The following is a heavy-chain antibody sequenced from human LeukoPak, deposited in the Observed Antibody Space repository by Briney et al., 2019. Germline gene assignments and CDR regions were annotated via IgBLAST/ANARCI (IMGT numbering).Heavy chain of an antibody. J-gene: IGHJ4*02. CDR3: ARDRKGWFGEYYFDY. CDR1: GYTFTSYG. CDR2: ISAYNGNT. D-gene: IGHD3-10*01. V-gene: IGHV1-18*01. Sequence: ASVKVSCKASGYTFTSYGISWVRQAPGQGLEWMGWISAYNGNTNYAQKLQGRVTMTTDTSTSTAYMELRSLRSDDTAAYYCARDRKGWFGEYYFDYWGQGTLVTVSS.